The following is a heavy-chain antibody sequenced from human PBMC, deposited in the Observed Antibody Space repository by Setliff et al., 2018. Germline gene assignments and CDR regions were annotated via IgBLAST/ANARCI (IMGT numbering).Heavy chain of an antibody. V-gene: IGHV4-39*01. D-gene: IGHD2-21*02. CDR2: MSYGGHT. J-gene: IGHJ4*02. CDR1: GSSISANHY. Sequence: PSETLSLTCAVSGSSISANHYWGWVRQPPGKGLEWIGSMSYGGHTYYKPSLNSRATIFADTSKNSFSLKLTSVTAEDTALYFYMRHWDYCGGNCPHNSIDFWGQGALVTVSS. CDR3: MRHWDYCGGNCPHNSIDF.